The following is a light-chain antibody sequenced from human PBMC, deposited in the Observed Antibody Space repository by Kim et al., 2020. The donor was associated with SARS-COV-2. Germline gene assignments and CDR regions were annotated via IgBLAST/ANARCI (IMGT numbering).Light chain of an antibody. CDR1: RSVSSN. V-gene: IGKV3-15*01. CDR3: QQYNNWPPFT. CDR2: CAS. Sequence: SPGERATPSCRASRSVSSNLAWYNQKPGQAPRLLISCASTRAAGIPARFSGSGSGTEFTLTIISLQSEDFAVYYFQQYNNWPPFTFGQGTKVEIK. J-gene: IGKJ1*01.